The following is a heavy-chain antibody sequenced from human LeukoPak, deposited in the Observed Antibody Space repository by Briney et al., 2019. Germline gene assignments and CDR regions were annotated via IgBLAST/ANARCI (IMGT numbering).Heavy chain of an antibody. CDR3: ARPPYDSSGRMEIDY. J-gene: IGHJ4*02. CDR1: GYSFTSYW. Sequence: GESLKISCKGSGYSFTSYWIGWVRQMPGKGQEWMGIIYPDDSDTRYSPSFQGQVTISADKSISTAYLQWSTLRASDTAMYYCARPPYDSSGRMEIDYWGQGTLVTVSS. V-gene: IGHV5-51*01. CDR2: IYPDDSDT. D-gene: IGHD3-22*01.